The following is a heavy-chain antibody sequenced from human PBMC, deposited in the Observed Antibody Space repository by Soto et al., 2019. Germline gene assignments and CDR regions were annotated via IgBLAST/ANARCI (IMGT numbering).Heavy chain of an antibody. D-gene: IGHD6-19*01. CDR1: VGSSSSSNW. V-gene: IGHV4-4*02. J-gene: IGHJ2*01. Sequence: SETLSLTCAVSVGSSSSSNWWSCVRQPPGKGLEWIGEIYHSGSTNYNPSLKSRVTISVDKSKNQFSLKLSSVTAADTAVYYCARLLRVAVAGTPRWYFDLWGRGTLVTVSS. CDR3: ARLLRVAVAGTPRWYFDL. CDR2: IYHSGST.